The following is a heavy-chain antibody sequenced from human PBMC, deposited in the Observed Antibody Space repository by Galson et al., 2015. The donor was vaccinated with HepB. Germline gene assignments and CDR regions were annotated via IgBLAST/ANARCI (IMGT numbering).Heavy chain of an antibody. J-gene: IGHJ4*02. CDR3: ARETTTMSAPYYFDY. V-gene: IGHV4-4*07. D-gene: IGHD4-17*01. CDR2: IYSSGTT. CDR1: GGSISHYY. Sequence: ETLSLTCTVSGGSISHYYWNWIRQPAGKGLEWIGRIYSSGTTNYNPSLKSRVTMSVDPSKNHFSLNLGSVTAADTAFYYCARETTTMSAPYYFDYWGQGTLVTVSS.